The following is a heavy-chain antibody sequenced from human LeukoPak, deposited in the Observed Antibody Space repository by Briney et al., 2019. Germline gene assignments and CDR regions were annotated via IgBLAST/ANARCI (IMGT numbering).Heavy chain of an antibody. CDR2: IKSKTDGGTT. CDR3: TRYYDSSSLDY. CDR1: GFTFSNAW. J-gene: IGHJ4*02. D-gene: IGHD3-22*01. Sequence: KSGGSLRLSCAASGFTFSNAWMSWVRQAPGKGLEWVGRIKSKTDGGTTDYAAPVKGRLTISRDDSKNTLYLQMNSLKTEDTAVYYCTRYYDSSSLDYWGQGTLVTVSS. V-gene: IGHV3-15*01.